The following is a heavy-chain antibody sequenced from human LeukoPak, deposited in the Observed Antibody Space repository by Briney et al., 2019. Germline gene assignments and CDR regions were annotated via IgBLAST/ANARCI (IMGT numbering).Heavy chain of an antibody. D-gene: IGHD6-19*01. V-gene: IGHV4-59*01. J-gene: IGHJ4*02. CDR3: ASYSSGWSVNTFDY. CDR2: IYYGGST. Sequence: SETLSLTCTVSGGSISSYYWSWIRQPPGKGLEWIGYIYYGGSTNYNPSLKSLVTISVDTSKNQFSLKLSSVTAADTAVYYCASYSSGWSVNTFDYWGQGTLVTVSS. CDR1: GGSISSYY.